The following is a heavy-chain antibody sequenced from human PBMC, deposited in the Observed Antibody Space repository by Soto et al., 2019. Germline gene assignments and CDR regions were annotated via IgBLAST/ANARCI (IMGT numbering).Heavy chain of an antibody. Sequence: ASVKVSCKASGYTFTSYYMHWVLQAPGQGLEWMGIINPSGGSTSYAQKFQGRVTMTRDTSTSTVYMELSSLRSEDTAVYYCARCFRPDDFWSGYLEPYYYYGMDVWGQGTTVTVSS. V-gene: IGHV1-46*01. CDR2: INPSGGST. D-gene: IGHD3-3*01. CDR3: ARCFRPDDFWSGYLEPYYYYGMDV. J-gene: IGHJ6*02. CDR1: GYTFTSYY.